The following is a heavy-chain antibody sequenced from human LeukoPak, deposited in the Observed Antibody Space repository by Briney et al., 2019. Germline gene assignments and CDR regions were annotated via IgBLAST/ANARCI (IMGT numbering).Heavy chain of an antibody. D-gene: IGHD6-19*01. CDR1: GFTFSNAY. V-gene: IGHV3-7*03. Sequence: PGGSLRLSCAASGFTFSNAYMNWVRQAPGKGLEWVANTKQDGSEKYYVDSVKGRFIISRDSAKNSLYLQMNSLRAEDTAVYYCARGSEWLDYYFDYWGQGTLVTVSS. J-gene: IGHJ4*02. CDR3: ARGSEWLDYYFDY. CDR2: TKQDGSEK.